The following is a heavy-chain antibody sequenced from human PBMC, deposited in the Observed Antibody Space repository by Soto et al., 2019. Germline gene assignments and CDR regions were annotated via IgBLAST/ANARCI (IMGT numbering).Heavy chain of an antibody. J-gene: IGHJ6*02. CDR1: GGSISSGGYY. V-gene: IGHV4-31*03. CDR2: IYYSGST. CDR3: AKSYDFWSGRTRYYYYGMDA. D-gene: IGHD3-3*01. Sequence: PSETLSLTCTVSGGSISSGGYYWSWIRQHPGKGLEWIGYIYYSGSTYYNPSLKSRVTISVDTPKNQFSLKLSSVTAADTAVYYCAKSYDFWSGRTRYYYYGMDAWGQGTTVTVSS.